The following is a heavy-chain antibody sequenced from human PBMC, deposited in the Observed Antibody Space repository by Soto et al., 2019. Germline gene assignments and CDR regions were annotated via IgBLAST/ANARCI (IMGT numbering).Heavy chain of an antibody. Sequence: RXPWKLSCRASGGTFSSFTISWLRHAPGQGLEWMGGIIPIYGTANYAQKFQDRVTIIADASTTTAYMELSSLRSEDTAIYYCAKDRRPDWASYYYYAMDVCGQRTTVTVSS. J-gene: IGHJ6*02. CDR1: GGTFSSFT. D-gene: IGHD2-21*01. CDR2: IIPIYGTA. V-gene: IGHV1-69*01. CDR3: AKDRRPDWASYYYYAMDV.